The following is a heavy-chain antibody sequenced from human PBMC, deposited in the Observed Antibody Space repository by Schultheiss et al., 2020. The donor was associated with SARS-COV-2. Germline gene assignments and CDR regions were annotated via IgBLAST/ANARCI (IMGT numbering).Heavy chain of an antibody. CDR2: INPNSGGT. CDR3: ARGPSVIHYYYYYGMDV. Sequence: ASVKVSCKASGYTFSSYGISWVRQAPGQGLEWMGWINPNSGGTNYAQKLQGRVTMTTDTSTSTAYMELRSLRSDDTAVYYCARGPSVIHYYYYYGMDVWGQGTTVTVSS. D-gene: IGHD2-21*01. CDR1: GYTFSSYG. J-gene: IGHJ6*02. V-gene: IGHV1-18*01.